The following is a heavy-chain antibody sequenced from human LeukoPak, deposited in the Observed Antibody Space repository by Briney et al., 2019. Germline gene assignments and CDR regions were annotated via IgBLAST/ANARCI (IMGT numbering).Heavy chain of an antibody. D-gene: IGHD3-10*01. Sequence: GASVTVSFKASGYTFTSYGISWVRQAPGQGLEWMGWISAYNGNTNYAQKLQGRVTMTTDTSTSTAYMELRSLRSDDTAVYYCARDRGSGSSGGGDYWGQGTLVTVSS. V-gene: IGHV1-18*01. CDR2: ISAYNGNT. CDR3: ARDRGSGSSGGGDY. CDR1: GYTFTSYG. J-gene: IGHJ4*02.